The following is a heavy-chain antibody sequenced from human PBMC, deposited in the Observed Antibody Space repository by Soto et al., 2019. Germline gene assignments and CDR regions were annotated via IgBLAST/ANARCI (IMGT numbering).Heavy chain of an antibody. D-gene: IGHD3-10*01. CDR2: IYYSGST. Sequence: PSETLSLTCTVSGGTIGSSSYYWGWIRQPPGKGLEWIGSIYYSGSTYYNPSLKSRVTISVDTSKNQFSLKLSSVTAADTAVYYCARPQGGWFGTQHSQLIESYNWFDPWGQGTLVTVSS. V-gene: IGHV4-39*01. CDR3: ARPQGGWFGTQHSQLIESYNWFDP. J-gene: IGHJ5*02. CDR1: GGTIGSSSYY.